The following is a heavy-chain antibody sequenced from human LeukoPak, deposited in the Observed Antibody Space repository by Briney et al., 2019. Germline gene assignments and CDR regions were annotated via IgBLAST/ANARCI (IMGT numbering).Heavy chain of an antibody. J-gene: IGHJ4*02. CDR1: GFTFSSYA. Sequence: PGGSLRLSCAASGFTFSSYAMSWVRQAPGKGLEWVSAISGSGGSTYYADSVKGRFTISRDNSKNTLYLQMNSLRAEDTAVYYCAKDPDYYDSSESGSYSQFDYWGQGTLVTVSS. CDR3: AKDPDYYDSSESGSYSQFDY. V-gene: IGHV3-23*01. CDR2: ISGSGGST. D-gene: IGHD3-22*01.